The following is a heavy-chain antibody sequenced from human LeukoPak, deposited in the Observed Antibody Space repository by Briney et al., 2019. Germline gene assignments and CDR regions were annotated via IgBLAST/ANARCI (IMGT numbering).Heavy chain of an antibody. CDR3: ARDVTGYFDY. CDR1: GFTFCDHA. V-gene: IGHV3-33*01. CDR2: IWYDGSNK. J-gene: IGHJ4*02. D-gene: IGHD7-27*01. Sequence: PGRSLRLSCTAFGFTFCDHAMSWVRQAPGKGLEWVAVIWYDGSNKYYADSVKGRFTISRDNSKNTLYLQMNSLRAEDTAVYYCARDVTGYFDYWGQGTLVTVSS.